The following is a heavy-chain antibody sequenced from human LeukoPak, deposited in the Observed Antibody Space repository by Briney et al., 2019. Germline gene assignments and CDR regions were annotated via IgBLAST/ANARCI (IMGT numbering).Heavy chain of an antibody. V-gene: IGHV3-49*04. Sequence: GGSLRLSCTTSGYTFGDYALSWVRQAPGQGLEWVGLIRSNAYGGTTEYAASVKGRCTISRDDSKSTAYLQMNSLKTEDTAIYYCTRVGTTLVKSSAPLCDYWGQGTLVTVSS. CDR2: IRSNAYGGTT. D-gene: IGHD5-18*01. J-gene: IGHJ4*02. CDR1: GYTFGDYA. CDR3: TRVGTTLVKSSAPLCDY.